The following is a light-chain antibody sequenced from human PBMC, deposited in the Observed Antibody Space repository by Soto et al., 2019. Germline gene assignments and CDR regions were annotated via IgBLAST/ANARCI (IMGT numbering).Light chain of an antibody. CDR3: QQGHNWPLT. Sequence: EIVMTQSPATLSVSPGESATLSCRASQGISSELAWYQQKPGQPPRLLIYGASTRATGVPARFTGSGSGSDFTLTISRLQSEDFAVYYCQQGHNWPLTFGQGTRLEI. V-gene: IGKV3-15*01. J-gene: IGKJ2*01. CDR1: QGISSE. CDR2: GAS.